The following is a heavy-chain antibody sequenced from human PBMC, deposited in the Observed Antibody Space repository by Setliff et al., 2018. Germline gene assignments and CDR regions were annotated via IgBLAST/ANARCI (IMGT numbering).Heavy chain of an antibody. CDR1: GGTFSRSA. CDR3: VREGVDSRSSTDYRYYMDV. J-gene: IGHJ6*03. Sequence: ASVKVSCKASGGTFSRSAISWVRQAPGQGLEWMGGIIPIFGTPTYAQKFQGRVTIIADESTSTTYMELSSLRSDDTAVYYCVREGVDSRSSTDYRYYMDVWGKGTTVTVSS. CDR2: IIPIFGTP. D-gene: IGHD3-22*01. V-gene: IGHV1-69*13.